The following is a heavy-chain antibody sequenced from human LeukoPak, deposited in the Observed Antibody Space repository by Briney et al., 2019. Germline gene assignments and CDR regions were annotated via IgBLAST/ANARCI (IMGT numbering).Heavy chain of an antibody. J-gene: IGHJ6*02. CDR2: IIPILGIA. CDR3: ARGPGYYYDSSGYSAGMDV. D-gene: IGHD3-22*01. Sequence: GASVTVSCKASGGTFISYAISWVRQAPGQGLEWMGRIIPILGIANYAQKFQGRVTITADKSTSTAYMELSSLRSEDTAVYYCARGPGYYYDSSGYSAGMDVWGQGTTVTVS. CDR1: GGTFISYA. V-gene: IGHV1-69*04.